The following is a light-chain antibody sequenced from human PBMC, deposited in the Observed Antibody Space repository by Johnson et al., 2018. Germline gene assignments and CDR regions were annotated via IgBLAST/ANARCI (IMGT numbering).Light chain of an antibody. V-gene: IGLV1-51*02. CDR3: GTWDSSLSLRNV. Sequence: QSVLTQPPSVSAAPGQKVTISCSGSSSNIGNNYVSWYQQLPGTAPKLLIYENNKRPSGIPDRFSGSKSGTSATLGITGLQTGDEDDYYCGTWDSSLSLRNVCGTGTKLTVL. CDR1: SSNIGNNY. CDR2: ENN. J-gene: IGLJ1*01.